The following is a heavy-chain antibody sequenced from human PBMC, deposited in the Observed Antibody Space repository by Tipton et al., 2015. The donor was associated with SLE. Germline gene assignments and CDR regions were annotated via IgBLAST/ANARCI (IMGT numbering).Heavy chain of an antibody. CDR1: GGSFSGYY. Sequence: TLSLTCAVYGGSFSGYYWSWIRQPPGKGLEWIGEISHSGSTNYNPSLKSRVTISVDTSKNQFSLKLSSVTAADTAMYYCARQLHHGYSSGWYDYWGQGTLVTVSS. CDR3: ARQLHHGYSSGWYDY. V-gene: IGHV4-34*01. D-gene: IGHD6-19*01. CDR2: ISHSGST. J-gene: IGHJ4*02.